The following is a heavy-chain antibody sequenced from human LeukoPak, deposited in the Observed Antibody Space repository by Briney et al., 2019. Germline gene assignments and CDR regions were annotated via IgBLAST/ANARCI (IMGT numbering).Heavy chain of an antibody. D-gene: IGHD2-15*01. CDR1: GGSISSYY. J-gene: IGHJ4*02. CDR3: ARHCSGSSCYSNYFDY. V-gene: IGHV4-59*01. CDR2: VHYSGGT. Sequence: SETLSLTCTVSGGSISSYYWSWIRRPPGKGLEWLGYVHYSGGTKYNPSLKSRVTISLDTSKNQFSLRLNSVTAADTAVYYCARHCSGSSCYSNYFDYWGQGTLVTVSS.